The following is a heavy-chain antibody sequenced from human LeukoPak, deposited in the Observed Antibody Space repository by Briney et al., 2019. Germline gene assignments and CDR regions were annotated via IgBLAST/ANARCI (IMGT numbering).Heavy chain of an antibody. D-gene: IGHD3-10*01. V-gene: IGHV1-46*01. CDR2: LNPSGGST. J-gene: IGHJ6*02. CDR3: ARVSGTIRIWPQPFGDGMDV. Sequence: ASVKVSCKASGYTFTSYYIHWVRQAPGQGLEWMAILNPSGGSTSYAQKFQGRVTMTRDTSTSIVYMELSSLRSEDTALYYCARVSGTIRIWPQPFGDGMDVWGQGTTITVSS. CDR1: GYTFTSYY.